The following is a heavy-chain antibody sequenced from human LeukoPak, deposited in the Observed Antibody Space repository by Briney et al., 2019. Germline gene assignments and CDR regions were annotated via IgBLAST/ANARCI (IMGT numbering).Heavy chain of an antibody. Sequence: PSETLSLTCTVSGGSISSSSYYWGWIRQPPGKGLEWIGSIYYSGSTYYNPSLKSRVTISVGTSKNQFSLKLSSVTAADTAVYYCARHGRWELRYYFDYWGQGTLVTVSS. CDR3: ARHGRWELRYYFDY. D-gene: IGHD1-26*01. J-gene: IGHJ4*02. CDR1: GGSISSSSYY. CDR2: IYYSGST. V-gene: IGHV4-39*01.